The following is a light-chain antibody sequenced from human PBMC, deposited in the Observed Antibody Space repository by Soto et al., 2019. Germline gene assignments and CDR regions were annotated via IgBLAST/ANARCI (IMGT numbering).Light chain of an antibody. Sequence: DIQMTPSPSSLSASVGDRVTITCQASQDISNYLNWYQQKPGKAPKLLIYDASNLETVVPSRFSGSGSGTDFTYTISSLQPEDIATYYCQQYDNLPYTFGQGTKLEIK. CDR3: QQYDNLPYT. CDR2: DAS. CDR1: QDISNY. V-gene: IGKV1-33*01. J-gene: IGKJ2*01.